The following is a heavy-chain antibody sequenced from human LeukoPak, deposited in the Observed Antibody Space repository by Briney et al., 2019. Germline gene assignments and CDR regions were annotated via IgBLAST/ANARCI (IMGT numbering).Heavy chain of an antibody. CDR2: IYSGGST. CDR3: AKGPPVDDFGDGGGYFDY. CDR1: EFSVGSNY. Sequence: GGSLRLSCAASEFSVGSNYMTWVRQAPGKGLEWVSLIYSGGSTYYADSVKGRFTISRDNSKNTLYPQMNSLRAEDTAVYYCAKGPPVDDFGDGGGYFDYWGQGTLVTVSS. D-gene: IGHD3-3*01. V-gene: IGHV3-66*01. J-gene: IGHJ4*02.